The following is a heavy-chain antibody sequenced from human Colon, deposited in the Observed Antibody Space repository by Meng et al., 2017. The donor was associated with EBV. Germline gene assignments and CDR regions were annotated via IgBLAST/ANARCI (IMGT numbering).Heavy chain of an antibody. CDR2: INHSGST. V-gene: IGHV4-34*01. D-gene: IGHD4-17*01. CDR1: GGSFSVYY. Sequence: GRGRFKPSGALSPPWAGLGGSFSVYYWSWIRQAPGKGLEWIGEINHSGSTKFNPSLESRVSISVDTSENQVSLKLTSVTAADTAVYYCARRTTVNLRSFDSWGQGTLVTVSS. J-gene: IGHJ4*02. CDR3: ARRTTVNLRSFDS.